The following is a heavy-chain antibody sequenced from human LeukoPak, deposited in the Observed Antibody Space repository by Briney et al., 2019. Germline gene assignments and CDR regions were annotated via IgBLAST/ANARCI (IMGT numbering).Heavy chain of an antibody. J-gene: IGHJ4*02. D-gene: IGHD6-13*01. Sequence: GGSLRLSCAASGFTFDDYAMHWVRQAPGKGLEWVSGISWNSGSIGYADSVKGRFTISRDNAKNSLYLQMNSLRAEDTALYYCAKEPLIAAAGTGGFDYWGQGTLVTVSS. CDR1: GFTFDDYA. V-gene: IGHV3-9*01. CDR3: AKEPLIAAAGTGGFDY. CDR2: ISWNSGSI.